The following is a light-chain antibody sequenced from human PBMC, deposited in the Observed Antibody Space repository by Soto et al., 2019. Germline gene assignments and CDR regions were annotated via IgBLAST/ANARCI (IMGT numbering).Light chain of an antibody. CDR3: SSYAGSNNYV. CDR2: EVN. CDR1: SSDVGEWNY. V-gene: IGLV2-8*01. Sequence: QSALTQPPSASGSPGQSVTISCTGTSSDVGEWNYVSWYQHHPGKAPKLMIYEVNKRPSGVPDRFPGSKSGNTASLTVSGLQAEDEADYYCSSYAGSNNYVFGGGTKVTV. J-gene: IGLJ1*01.